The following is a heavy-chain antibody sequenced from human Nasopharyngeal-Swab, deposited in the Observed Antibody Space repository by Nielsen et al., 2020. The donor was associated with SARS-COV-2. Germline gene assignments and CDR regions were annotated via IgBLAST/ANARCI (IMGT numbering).Heavy chain of an antibody. V-gene: IGHV4-38-2*02. D-gene: IGHD3-10*01. CDR2: IYHRGST. CDR1: GYSISSGYY. CDR3: ASNPLFYYGSGSYYTD. J-gene: IGHJ4*02. Sequence: GSLRLSCTLSGYSISSGYYWGWIRQPPGKGLEWMGSIYHRGSTYYNPSLKSRVPISVDTSKNQFSLKLSSVTAADTAVYYCASNPLFYYGSGSYYTDWGQGTLVTVSS.